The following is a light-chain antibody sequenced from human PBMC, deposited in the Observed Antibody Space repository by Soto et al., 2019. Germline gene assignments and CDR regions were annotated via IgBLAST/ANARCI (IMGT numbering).Light chain of an antibody. CDR2: CAS. CDR3: QQYGSSPDT. CDR1: QSVSSSY. V-gene: IGKV3-20*01. J-gene: IGKJ2*01. Sequence: EIVLTQSPGTLSLSPGERATLSCRASQSVSSSYLAWYQQKPGQAPRLLIYCASSRATGIPDRFSGSGSGTDFTLTISRLEPEVCGVYYCQQYGSSPDTFGQGTKLEIK.